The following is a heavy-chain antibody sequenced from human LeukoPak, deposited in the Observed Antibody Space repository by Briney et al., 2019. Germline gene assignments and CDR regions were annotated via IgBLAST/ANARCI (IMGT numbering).Heavy chain of an antibody. J-gene: IGHJ4*02. CDR3: ARDVRWLRFVFDN. D-gene: IGHD5-12*01. V-gene: IGHV3-48*02. Sequence: GGSLRLSCAASGFTFSSYSMNWVRQAPGKGLDCVSYITSSGIVIYHADSVRGRFTISTDNDKNSLYLEMNSLRDEDTAVYYCARDVRWLRFVFDNWGEGTLLTVYS. CDR1: GFTFSSYS. CDR2: ITSSGIVI.